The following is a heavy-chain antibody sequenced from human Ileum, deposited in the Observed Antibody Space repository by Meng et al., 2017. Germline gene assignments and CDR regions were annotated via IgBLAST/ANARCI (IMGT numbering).Heavy chain of an antibody. CDR3: ARDPLYYYGSGSYYTLSYYGMDV. V-gene: IGHV1-2*02. Sequence: ASVKVSCKASGDTFTGYYMHWVRQAPGQGLEWMGWINPNSGGTNYAQKFQGRVTMTRDTSISTAYMELSRLRSDDTAVYYCARDPLYYYGSGSYYTLSYYGMDVWGQGTTVTVSS. CDR1: GDTFTGYY. D-gene: IGHD3-10*01. CDR2: INPNSGGT. J-gene: IGHJ6*02.